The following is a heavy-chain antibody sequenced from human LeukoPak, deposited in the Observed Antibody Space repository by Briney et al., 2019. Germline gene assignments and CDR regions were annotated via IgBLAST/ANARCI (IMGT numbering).Heavy chain of an antibody. V-gene: IGHV3-9*01. CDR1: GFTFDDYA. Sequence: GGSLRLSCAASGFTFDDYAMHWVRQAPGKGLKWVSGISWNSGSIGYADSVKGRFTISRDNAKNSLYLQMNSLRAEDTALYYCAKDLYDSSGLFDYWGQGTLVTVSS. J-gene: IGHJ4*02. CDR3: AKDLYDSSGLFDY. CDR2: ISWNSGSI. D-gene: IGHD3-22*01.